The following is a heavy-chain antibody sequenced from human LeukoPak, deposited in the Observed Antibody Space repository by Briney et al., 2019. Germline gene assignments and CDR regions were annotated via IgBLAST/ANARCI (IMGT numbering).Heavy chain of an antibody. CDR1: GFSFNSYA. CDR2: ISSSSSYI. J-gene: IGHJ4*02. Sequence: GGSLRLSCAASGFSFNSYAMSWVRQAPGKGLEWVSSISSSSSYIYYADSVKGRFTISRDNAKNSLYLQMNSLRAEDTAVYYCARALRAVAFDYWGQGTLVTVSS. V-gene: IGHV3-21*01. CDR3: ARALRAVAFDY. D-gene: IGHD6-19*01.